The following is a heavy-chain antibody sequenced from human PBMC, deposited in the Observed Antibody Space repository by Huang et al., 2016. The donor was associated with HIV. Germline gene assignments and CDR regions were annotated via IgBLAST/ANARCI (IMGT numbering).Heavy chain of an antibody. V-gene: IGHV1-24*01. CDR1: GYTLPELS. Sequence: QVQLVQSGAEVKKPGASVKVSCKVSGYTLPELSIHWVRQAPGKGLEWMGGFAPEQGETIDAQNFQGRVTMTEDTSTDTAYMELHSLRPEDTAVYYCAAGYDTYYDIWGQGTMVIASS. CDR3: AAGYDTYYDI. CDR2: FAPEQGET. J-gene: IGHJ3*02. D-gene: IGHD2-21*01.